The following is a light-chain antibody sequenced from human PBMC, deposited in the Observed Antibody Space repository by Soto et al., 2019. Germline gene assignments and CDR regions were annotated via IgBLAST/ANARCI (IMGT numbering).Light chain of an antibody. CDR1: SNDVGGYNY. CDR3: CSYAGSSTWV. V-gene: IGLV2-11*01. J-gene: IGLJ3*02. CDR2: DVN. Sequence: QSVLTQPRSVSGSPGQSVTISCTGTSNDVGGYNYVSWYQQHPGKAPKLLISDVNKRPSGVPDRFSGSKSGNTASLIISGLQAEDEADYYCCSYAGSSTWVFGAGTKLTVL.